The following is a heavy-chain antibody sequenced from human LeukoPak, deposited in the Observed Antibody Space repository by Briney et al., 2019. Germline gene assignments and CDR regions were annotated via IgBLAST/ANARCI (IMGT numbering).Heavy chain of an antibody. V-gene: IGHV3-48*04. CDR3: ARGYYYGSGSYLDY. CDR1: GFTFSTYS. Sequence: PGGSLRLSCAASGFTFSTYSMNWVRQGPGKGLEWVSCISSGSSTIYYADAVKGRFTISRDNAKNSLYLQMNSLRAEDTAVYYCARGYYYGSGSYLDYWGQGTLVTVSS. CDR2: ISSGSSTI. J-gene: IGHJ4*02. D-gene: IGHD3-10*01.